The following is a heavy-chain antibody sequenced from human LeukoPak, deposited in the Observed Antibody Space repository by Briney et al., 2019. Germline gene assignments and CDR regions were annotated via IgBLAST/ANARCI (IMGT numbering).Heavy chain of an antibody. CDR1: GFTFGDYA. V-gene: IGHV3-49*04. CDR2: IREKASGGTI. Sequence: PGRPLRLSCTTSGFTFGDYAMAWVRQTPERGLECVGSIREKASGGTIEYPASVKGRFTVSRDDSRSIAYLQMDSLKIEDTAVYYCSRWRVTSMLYSWGQGTLVTVSS. CDR3: SRWRVTSMLYS. J-gene: IGHJ4*02. D-gene: IGHD2/OR15-2a*01.